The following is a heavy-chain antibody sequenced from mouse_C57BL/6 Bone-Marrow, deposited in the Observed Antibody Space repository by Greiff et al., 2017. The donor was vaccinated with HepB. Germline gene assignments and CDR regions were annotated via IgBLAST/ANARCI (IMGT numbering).Heavy chain of an antibody. V-gene: IGHV1-52*01. J-gene: IGHJ3*01. Sequence: QVQLQQPGAELVRPGSSVKLSCKASGYTFTSYWMHWVKQRPIQGLEWIGNIDPSDSETHYNQKFKDKATLTVDKSSSTAYMQLSSLTSEDSAVYYCARRDGYYMAWFAYWGQGTLVTVSA. CDR1: GYTFTSYW. CDR3: ARRDGYYMAWFAY. CDR2: IDPSDSET. D-gene: IGHD2-3*01.